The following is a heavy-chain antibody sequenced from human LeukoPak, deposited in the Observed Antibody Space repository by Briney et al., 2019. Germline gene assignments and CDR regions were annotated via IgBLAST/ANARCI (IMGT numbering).Heavy chain of an antibody. D-gene: IGHD6-6*01. J-gene: IGHJ4*02. Sequence: PSETLSLTCTVSGGSISSYYWSWIRQPPGKGLEWIGYIYYSGSTNYNPSLKSRVTISVDTSKNQFSLKLSSVTAADTAVYYCARLRSPYSRSSGVDDYWGQGTLVTVSS. CDR3: ARLRSPYSRSSGVDDY. V-gene: IGHV4-59*08. CDR2: IYYSGST. CDR1: GGSISSYY.